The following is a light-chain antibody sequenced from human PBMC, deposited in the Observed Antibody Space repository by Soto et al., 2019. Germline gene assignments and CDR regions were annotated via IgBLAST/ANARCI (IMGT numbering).Light chain of an antibody. CDR2: GSS. CDR3: QQRYSTLWT. J-gene: IGKJ1*01. CDR1: QSFSSN. Sequence: EILMTQSPSSLSASLGDRATISCRASQSFSSNLDWYQHKPGKAPNLLIYGSSTCASVVPARFSGSGSWTDFTPPISSMQPEDFATYYCQQRYSTLWTFGQGTKVDIK. V-gene: IGKV1-39*01.